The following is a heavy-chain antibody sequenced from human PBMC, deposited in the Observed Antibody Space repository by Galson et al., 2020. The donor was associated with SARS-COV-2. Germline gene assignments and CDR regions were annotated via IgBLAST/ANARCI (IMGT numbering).Heavy chain of an antibody. CDR1: GYTFTDYY. D-gene: IGHD3-9*01. V-gene: IGHV1-2*02. J-gene: IGHJ6*02. CDR2: INPKRGGT. Sequence: ASVKVSCKASGYTFTDYYIHGVRQAPGQGLEWRGWINPKRGGTNYAQKFEGRVTRTRDTSITTAYMELSRLRADDTAVYYCARLRYYDVLTGYIVDVWGQGTMVTVSS. CDR3: ARLRYYDVLTGYIVDV.